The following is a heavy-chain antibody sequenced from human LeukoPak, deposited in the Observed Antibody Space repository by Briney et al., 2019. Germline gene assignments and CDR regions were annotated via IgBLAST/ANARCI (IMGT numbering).Heavy chain of an antibody. CDR1: GFTFDDYA. J-gene: IGHJ4*02. D-gene: IGHD3-10*01. CDR3: AKDHSYGSGSYVDY. CDR2: ISWDGGST. Sequence: GGSLRLSCAASGFTFDDYAMHWVRQAPGKGLEWVSLISWDGGSTYYADSVKGRFIISRDNSKNSLYLQMNSLRAEDTALYYCAKDHSYGSGSYVDYWGQGTLVTVSS. V-gene: IGHV3-43D*03.